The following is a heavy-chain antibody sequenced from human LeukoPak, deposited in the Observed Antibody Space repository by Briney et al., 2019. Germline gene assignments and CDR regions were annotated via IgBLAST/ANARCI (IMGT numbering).Heavy chain of an antibody. CDR3: TTQSSSGPPGY. J-gene: IGHJ4*02. Sequence: QPGGSLRLSCAASGFTFSGSAMHWVRQASGKGLEWVGRIRSKVNNYATAYSASVKDRFTISRDDSRNTAYLQMNSLKTEDTAVYYCTTQSSSGPPGYWGQGTLVTVSS. CDR2: IRSKVNNYAT. CDR1: GFTFSGSA. V-gene: IGHV3-73*01. D-gene: IGHD6-19*01.